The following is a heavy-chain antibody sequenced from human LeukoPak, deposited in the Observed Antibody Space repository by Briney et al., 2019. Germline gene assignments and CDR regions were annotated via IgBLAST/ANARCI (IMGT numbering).Heavy chain of an antibody. V-gene: IGHV1-8*01. Sequence: ASVKVSCKASGYTFSSYDISWVRQATGQGLEWMGYMNPDSGNTGYAQNFQGRVTMTVNTSITTAYMELSSLRPEDTAVYYCARELRRDKYWGQGTLVTVSS. D-gene: IGHD1-1*01. CDR1: GYTFSSYD. CDR2: MNPDSGNT. J-gene: IGHJ4*02. CDR3: ARELRRDKY.